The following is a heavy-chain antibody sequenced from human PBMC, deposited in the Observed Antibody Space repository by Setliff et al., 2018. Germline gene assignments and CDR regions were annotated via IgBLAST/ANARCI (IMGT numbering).Heavy chain of an antibody. V-gene: IGHV4-4*07. D-gene: IGHD1-26*01. CDR3: ARKGISALSGAFDM. Sequence: PSETLSLTCTVSSGSISNYYWSWIRQPAGKGLEWIGRIYTSGSTNYNPALKSRVTMSVDTSKNQFSLNLSSVTAADTAVYYCARKGISALSGAFDMWGQGTMVTVSS. CDR2: IYTSGST. CDR1: SGSISNYY. J-gene: IGHJ3*02.